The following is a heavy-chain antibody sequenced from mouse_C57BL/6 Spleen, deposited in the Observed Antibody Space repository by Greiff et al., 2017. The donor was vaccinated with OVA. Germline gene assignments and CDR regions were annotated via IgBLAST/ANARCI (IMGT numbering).Heavy chain of an antibody. CDR2: INPNNGST. Sequence: EVKVVESGPELVKPGASVKISCKASGYTFTDYNMDWVKQSHGKSLEWIGDINPNNGSTIYNQKFKGKATLTVDKSSSTAYMELRSLTSDDTSVYYCARGSIYHYYYAMGYWGQGTSVTVSS. V-gene: IGHV1-18*01. CDR1: GYTFTDYN. CDR3: ARGSIYHYYYAMGY. J-gene: IGHJ4*01. D-gene: IGHD1-1*01.